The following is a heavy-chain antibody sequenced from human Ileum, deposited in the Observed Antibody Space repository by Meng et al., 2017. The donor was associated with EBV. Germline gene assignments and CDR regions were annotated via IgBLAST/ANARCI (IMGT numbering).Heavy chain of an antibody. D-gene: IGHD2-21*02. CDR3: ARERGGGDRGIQ. CDR2: MSYTGST. V-gene: IGHV4-61*08. J-gene: IGHJ4*02. CDR1: NGSVSSYGYY. Sequence: QLKESGPGLVKPSGTLSLTCSVSNGSVSSYGYYWTWIRQPPGKGLEWIGYMSYTGSTNYKSTLKSRVTISVDKSKNQFSLKLSSVTAADTAVYYCARERGGGDRGIQWGQGTLVTVSS.